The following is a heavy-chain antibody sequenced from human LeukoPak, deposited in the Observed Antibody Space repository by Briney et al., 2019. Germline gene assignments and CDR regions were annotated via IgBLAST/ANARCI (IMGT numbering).Heavy chain of an antibody. D-gene: IGHD1-26*01. V-gene: IGHV3-73*01. CDR1: GFTFSGSA. CDR3: TRHWDSGSYALPDAFDI. Sequence: GGSLRLSCAASGFTFSGSAMHWVRQASGKGLEWVGGIKSKANSYATADAGSVKGRFTISRDDSKNMAYLQMNSLKTEDTAVYYCTRHWDSGSYALPDAFDIWGQGTMVTVSS. CDR2: IKSKANSYAT. J-gene: IGHJ3*02.